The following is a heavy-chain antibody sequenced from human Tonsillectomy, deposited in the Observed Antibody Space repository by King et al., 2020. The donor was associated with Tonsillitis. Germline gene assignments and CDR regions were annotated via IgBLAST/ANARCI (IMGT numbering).Heavy chain of an antibody. CDR3: ARVRLWRFDP. CDR2: IYSGGGT. Sequence: VQLVESGGGLIQPGESLRLSCAASGFSGSSNYMTWVRQGPGKGLEWVSIIYSGGGTYYTDSVKGRFTISRDNSKNTLSLQMNSLRVEDTAVYYCARVRLWRFDPWGQGTLVTVSS. V-gene: IGHV3-53*01. CDR1: GFSGSSNY. J-gene: IGHJ5*02. D-gene: IGHD5-18*01.